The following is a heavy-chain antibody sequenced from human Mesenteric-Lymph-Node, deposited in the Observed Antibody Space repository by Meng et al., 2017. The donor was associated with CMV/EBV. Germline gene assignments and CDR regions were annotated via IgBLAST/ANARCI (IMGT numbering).Heavy chain of an antibody. V-gene: IGHV3-21*01. J-gene: IGHJ6*02. CDR3: ARDKNLYYYYGMDV. CDR1: GFTFSAHS. CDR2: ISTSSKYI. Sequence: GGSLRLSCAASGFTFSAHSMNWVRQAPGKGLEWVSCISTSSKYIYYADSVKGRFTISRDNAKNSLYLQMNSLRAEDTAVYYCARDKNLYYYYGMDVWGQGTTVTVSS. D-gene: IGHD1-14*01.